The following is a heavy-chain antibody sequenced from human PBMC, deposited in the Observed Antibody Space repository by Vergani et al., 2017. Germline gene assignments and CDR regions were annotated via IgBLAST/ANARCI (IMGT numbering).Heavy chain of an antibody. CDR1: GGSISSYY. CDR3: ARERACGSGSYGFDP. D-gene: IGHD3-10*01. Sequence: QVQLQESGPGLVKPSETLSLTCTVPGGSISSYYWSWIRQPPGKGLEWIGYIYYSGSTNYNPSLKSRITRSVDTSKNQFSLKLSSVTAADTAVYYCARERACGSGSYGFDPWGQGTLVTVSS. J-gene: IGHJ5*02. V-gene: IGHV4-59*01. CDR2: IYYSGST.